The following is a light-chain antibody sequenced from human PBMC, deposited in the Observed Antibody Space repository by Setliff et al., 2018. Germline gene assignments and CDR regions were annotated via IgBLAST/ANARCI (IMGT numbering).Light chain of an antibody. V-gene: IGLV3-21*04. Sequence: SYELTQPPSVPVAPGKTARITCGGNNIGGKSVNWYQQKPGQAPVLVIYYDSDRLSGIPERFFGSNSGNTATLTISRVEAGDEADYYCQVWDSGSEHYVFGTGTKATVL. CDR2: YDS. J-gene: IGLJ1*01. CDR3: QVWDSGSEHYV. CDR1: NIGGKS.